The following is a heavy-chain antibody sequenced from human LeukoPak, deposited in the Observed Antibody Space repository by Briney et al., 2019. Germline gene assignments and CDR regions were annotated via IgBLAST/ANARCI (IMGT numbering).Heavy chain of an antibody. J-gene: IGHJ4*02. Sequence: PGGSLRLSCAASGFTFSSYGMSWVRQAPGKGLEWVSGISGGGASTFYADSVKGRFTISRDNSKNTLYLQMNSLRAEDTATYYCAKSRGIYDNSGWRTFDYWGQGTLVTVSS. V-gene: IGHV3-23*01. CDR3: AKSRGIYDNSGWRTFDY. D-gene: IGHD6-19*01. CDR1: GFTFSSYG. CDR2: ISGGGAST.